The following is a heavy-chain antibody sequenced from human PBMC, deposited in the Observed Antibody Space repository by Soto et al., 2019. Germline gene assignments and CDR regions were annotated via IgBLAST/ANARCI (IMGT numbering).Heavy chain of an antibody. CDR2: IYYSGSA. J-gene: IGHJ3*02. CDR3: ARALRGSLVRGVITAATDAFDI. D-gene: IGHD3-10*01. CDR1: GDSISGGTYY. V-gene: IGHV4-31*03. Sequence: QVQLQESGPGLVKPSQTLSLTCTVSGDSISGGTYYWSWIRQHPGKGLEWIGYIYYSGSACYNPSLKSRVTIPVDTSKIKFDLKLSSVSAADTAVYYCARALRGSLVRGVITAATDAFDIWGHGTMVTVSS.